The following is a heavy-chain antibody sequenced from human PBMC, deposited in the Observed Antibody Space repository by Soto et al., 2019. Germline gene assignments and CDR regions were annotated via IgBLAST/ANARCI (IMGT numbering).Heavy chain of an antibody. J-gene: IGHJ5*02. V-gene: IGHV3-74*01. D-gene: IGHD3-10*01. CDR1: GFTFSSYW. CDR2: VNGDARST. Sequence: GGSLRLSCAASGFTFSSYWMHWVRQAPGKGLLWVSRVNGDARSTNYADSVKGRFTISRDNAKNTLYLQMNSLRAEDTAVYYCVRGLLGGDDRWGQGTLVTVSS. CDR3: VRGLLGGDDR.